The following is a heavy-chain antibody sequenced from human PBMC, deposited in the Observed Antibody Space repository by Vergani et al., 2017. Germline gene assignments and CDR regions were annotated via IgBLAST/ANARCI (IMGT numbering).Heavy chain of an antibody. V-gene: IGHV3-21*01. D-gene: IGHD1-7*01. CDR1: AFTFSSYS. J-gene: IGHJ6*03. CDR2: ITSSGSYG. CDR3: ARGANWNYFGSGYYMDV. Sequence: EVQLVESGGGLVKPGGSLRLSCAASAFTFSSYSMNWVRQAPGKGLEWVSSITSSGSYGYYADSVKGRFTISRDNAKNSLYLQMNSLRAGDTAVYYCARGANWNYFGSGYYMDVWGKXP.